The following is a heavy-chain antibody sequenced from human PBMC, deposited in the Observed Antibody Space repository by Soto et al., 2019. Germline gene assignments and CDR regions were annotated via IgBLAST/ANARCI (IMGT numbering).Heavy chain of an antibody. V-gene: IGHV1-69*01. D-gene: IGHD3-22*01. CDR2: IIPIFGTA. Sequence: QVQLVQSGAEVKKPGSSVKVSCKASGGTFSSYAISWVRQAPGQGLEWMGGIIPIFGTANYAQKFQGRVTITPEESTSTAYMELGSLRSEDTDVYYCASGARYYYDSSGYYGDWFDPWGQGALVTVSS. J-gene: IGHJ5*02. CDR1: GGTFSSYA. CDR3: ASGARYYYDSSGYYGDWFDP.